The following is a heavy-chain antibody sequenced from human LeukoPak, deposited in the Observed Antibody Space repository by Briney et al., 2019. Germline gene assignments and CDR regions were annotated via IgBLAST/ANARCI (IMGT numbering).Heavy chain of an antibody. Sequence: GGSLRLSCAASGFTVSSNYMSWVRQAPGKGLERVSVIYSGGSTYYADSVKGRFTISRDNSKNTLYLQMNSLRAEDTAVYYCARDSYDSSGYSTGLDYWGQGTLVTVSS. V-gene: IGHV3-53*01. D-gene: IGHD3-22*01. CDR3: ARDSYDSSGYSTGLDY. CDR1: GFTVSSNY. J-gene: IGHJ4*02. CDR2: IYSGGST.